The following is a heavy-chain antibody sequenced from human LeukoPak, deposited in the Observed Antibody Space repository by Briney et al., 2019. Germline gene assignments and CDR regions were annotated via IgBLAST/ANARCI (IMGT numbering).Heavy chain of an antibody. V-gene: IGHV4-39*07. J-gene: IGHJ4*02. D-gene: IGHD5-18*01. CDR3: ARGGWQRWSYFDF. CDR2: IFYSGSA. Sequence: PSETLSLTCTVSGDSLGSSLYFWAWLRQPPGKGLVWIGNIFYSGSAYYNPSLKSRVTISIDTSMNQVSLKLSSVTAADTALYYCARGGWQRWSYFDFWGRGTLVSVSS. CDR1: GDSLGSSLYF.